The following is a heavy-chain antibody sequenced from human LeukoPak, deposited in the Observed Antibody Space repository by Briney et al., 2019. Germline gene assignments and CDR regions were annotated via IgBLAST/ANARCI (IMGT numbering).Heavy chain of an antibody. Sequence: ASVKVSCKASGYTFKTYSFTGVRQAPGQGLEWMGRISAYNGDTNNAQKFQGRVALTADTLTRTGYMELTSLRSDDTAVYYCAFRGVIPNYFDYWGQGSLVTVSS. CDR2: ISAYNGDT. D-gene: IGHD3-10*01. J-gene: IGHJ4*02. V-gene: IGHV1-18*01. CDR1: GYTFKTYS. CDR3: AFRGVIPNYFDY.